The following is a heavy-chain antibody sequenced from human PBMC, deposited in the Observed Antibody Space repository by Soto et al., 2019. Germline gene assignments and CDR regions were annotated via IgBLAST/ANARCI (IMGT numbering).Heavy chain of an antibody. J-gene: IGHJ3*02. D-gene: IGHD3-22*01. CDR1: GFTFSGHW. CDR2: INSDGSTT. Sequence: EVQLVESGGGLVQPGGSLRLSCAASGFTFSGHWLHWVRQAPGKGLVWVSRINSDGSTTNYADSVKGRFTISRDNAKNTLDLQMNSLRAEDTAVYYFAPRYYDNAFEIWCQGTLVTVSS. V-gene: IGHV3-74*01. CDR3: APRYYDNAFEI.